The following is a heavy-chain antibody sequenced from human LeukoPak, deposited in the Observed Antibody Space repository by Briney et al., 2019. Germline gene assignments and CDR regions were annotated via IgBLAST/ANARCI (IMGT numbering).Heavy chain of an antibody. CDR3: ARSTYDFWSGYYTDY. CDR2: ISSSSSTI. CDR1: GFTFSSYS. D-gene: IGHD3-3*01. Sequence: RGSLRLSCAASGFTFSSYSMNWVRQAPGKGLEWVSYISSSSSTIYYADSVKGRFTISRDNAKNSLYLQMNSLRAEDTAVYYCARSTYDFWSGYYTDYWGQGTLVTVSS. V-gene: IGHV3-48*01. J-gene: IGHJ4*02.